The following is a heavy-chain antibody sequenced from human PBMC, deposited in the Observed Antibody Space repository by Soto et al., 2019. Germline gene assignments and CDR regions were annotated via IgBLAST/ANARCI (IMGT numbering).Heavy chain of an antibody. V-gene: IGHV2-5*02. D-gene: IGHD1-7*01. CDR1: GFSLSTSGVG. CDR2: IYWDDDK. J-gene: IGHJ6*02. Sequence: QITLKESGPTLVKPTQTLTLTCTFSGFSLSTSGVGVGWIRQPPGKALEWLALIYWDDDKRYSPSLKSRLTITKDTXXNXVXXTMTTMDPVDTATYYCAHRGRISGTIGEDYYGMDVWGQGTTVTVSS. CDR3: AHRGRISGTIGEDYYGMDV.